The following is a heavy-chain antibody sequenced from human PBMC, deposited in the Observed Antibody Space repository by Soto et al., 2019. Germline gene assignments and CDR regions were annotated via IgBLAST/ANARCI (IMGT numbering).Heavy chain of an antibody. Sequence: QVQLVESGGGVVQPGRSLRLSCAASGLTFSSYAMHWVRQAPGKGREWVAVISYDGSNKYYADSVKGRFTISRDNSKITLYMQMNSLRAEDTAVYYCARGALGWYCSSTSCYPYYYYYGMDVWGQGTTGTVSS. CDR2: ISYDGSNK. D-gene: IGHD2-2*01. J-gene: IGHJ6*02. CDR1: GLTFSSYA. CDR3: ARGALGWYCSSTSCYPYYYYYGMDV. V-gene: IGHV3-30-3*01.